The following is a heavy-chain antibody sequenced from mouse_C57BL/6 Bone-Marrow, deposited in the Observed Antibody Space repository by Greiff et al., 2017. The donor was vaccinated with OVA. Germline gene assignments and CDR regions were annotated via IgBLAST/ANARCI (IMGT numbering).Heavy chain of an antibody. D-gene: IGHD2-2*01. J-gene: IGHJ2*01. CDR3: ARARMVTTGDFDY. CDR2: IWSGGST. CDR1: GFSLTSYG. V-gene: IGHV2-2*01. Sequence: VKLMESGPGLVQPSQSLSITCTVSGFSLTSYGVHWVRQSPGKGLEWLGVIWSGGSTDYNAAFISRLSISKDNSKSQVFFKMNSLQADDTAIYYCARARMVTTGDFDYWGQGTTLTVSS.